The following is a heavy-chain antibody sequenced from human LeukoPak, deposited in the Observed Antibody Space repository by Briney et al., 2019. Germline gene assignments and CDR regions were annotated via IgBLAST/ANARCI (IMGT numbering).Heavy chain of an antibody. CDR3: AKDITNFGFWSADPEDY. J-gene: IGHJ4*02. Sequence: GGSLRLSCAASGFTFSSYAMSWVRQAPGKGLEWVSAISGSGGSTYYADSVKGRFTISRDNSKNTLYLQMNSLRVEDTAVYYCAKDITNFGFWSADPEDYWGQGTLVTVSS. CDR2: ISGSGGST. CDR1: GFTFSSYA. V-gene: IGHV3-23*01. D-gene: IGHD3-3*01.